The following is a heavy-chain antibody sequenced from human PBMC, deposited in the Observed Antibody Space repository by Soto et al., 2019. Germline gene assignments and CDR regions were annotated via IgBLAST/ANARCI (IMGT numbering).Heavy chain of an antibody. V-gene: IGHV4-39*01. Sequence: SETLSLTCTVSGGSISSSSYYWGWIRQPPGKGLEWIGSIYYSGSTYYNPSLKSRVTISVDTSKNQFSLKLSSVTAADTAVYYCARRLVPASEYYYYYYGMDVWGQGTTVTVSS. CDR3: ARRLVPASEYYYYYYGMDV. CDR2: IYYSGST. D-gene: IGHD2-2*01. CDR1: GGSISSSSYY. J-gene: IGHJ6*02.